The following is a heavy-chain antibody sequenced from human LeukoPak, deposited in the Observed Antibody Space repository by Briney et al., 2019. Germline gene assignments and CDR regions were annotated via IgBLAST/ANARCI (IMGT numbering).Heavy chain of an antibody. CDR1: GYSFTSYW. V-gene: IGHV5-51*01. Sequence: GESLKISCKGSGYSFTSYWIGWVRQMPGKGLEWMGIIYPGDSDTRYSPSFQGQVTISADKSISTAYLQWSSLKASDTAMYYCARQPDSYDYYYYGMDVWGQGTTVTVSS. D-gene: IGHD1-14*01. CDR2: IYPGDSDT. J-gene: IGHJ6*02. CDR3: ARQPDSYDYYYYGMDV.